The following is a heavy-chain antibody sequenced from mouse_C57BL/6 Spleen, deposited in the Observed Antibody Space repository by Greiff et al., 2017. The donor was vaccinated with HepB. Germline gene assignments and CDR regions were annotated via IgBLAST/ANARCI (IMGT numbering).Heavy chain of an antibody. CDR1: GFTFSDYY. Sequence: DVMLVESAGGLVQPGSSMKLSCTASGFTFSDYYMAWVRQVPEKGLEWVANINYDGSSTYYLDSLKSRFIISRDNAKNILYLQMSSLKSEDTATYYCARDQSFFDYWGQGTTLTVSS. J-gene: IGHJ2*01. V-gene: IGHV5-16*01. CDR3: ARDQSFFDY. CDR2: INYDGSST.